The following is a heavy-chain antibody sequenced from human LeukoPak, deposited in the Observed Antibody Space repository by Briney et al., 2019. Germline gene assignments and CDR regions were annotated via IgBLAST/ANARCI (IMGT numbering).Heavy chain of an antibody. J-gene: IGHJ4*02. D-gene: IGHD1-26*01. CDR3: ARRSSGATRYYFDY. V-gene: IGHV4-39*01. Sequence: SETLSLTCTVSGGSISSSSYYWGWIRQPPGKGLEWIVSIYYSGSTYYNPSLKSRVTISVYTSKNQFSLKLSSVTAADTAVYYCARRSSGATRYYFDYWGQGTLVTVSS. CDR1: GGSISSSSYY. CDR2: IYYSGST.